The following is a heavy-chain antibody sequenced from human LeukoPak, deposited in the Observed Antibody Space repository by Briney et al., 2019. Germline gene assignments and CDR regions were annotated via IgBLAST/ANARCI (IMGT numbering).Heavy chain of an antibody. J-gene: IGHJ3*02. CDR2: IYFSGST. D-gene: IGHD3-22*01. V-gene: IGHV4-39*01. Sequence: SETLSLTCTVSGGSISRSSYYWGWIRQPPGKGLEWIGSIYFSGSTYYNPSLRSRVTISADTSRNQFSLKVSSVTAADTAVYYCARGIRRITMIVVAHWRAFDIWGQGTMVTVSS. CDR3: ARGIRRITMIVVAHWRAFDI. CDR1: GGSISRSSYY.